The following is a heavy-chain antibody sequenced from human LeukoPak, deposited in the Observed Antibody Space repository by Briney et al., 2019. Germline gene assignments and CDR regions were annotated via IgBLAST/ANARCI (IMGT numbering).Heavy chain of an antibody. V-gene: IGHV4-30-4*08. D-gene: IGHD6-19*01. CDR2: IYYSGTT. CDR1: GGSISSGDYY. J-gene: IGHJ4*02. CDR3: ARQKRNSSGWYGDY. Sequence: NPSQTLSLTCTVSGGSISSGDYYWSWIRQPPGKGLERIGYIYYSGTTYYNPSLKSRITISIDTSKSQLSLKLSSVTAADTAVYYCARQKRNSSGWYGDYWGQGTLVTVSS.